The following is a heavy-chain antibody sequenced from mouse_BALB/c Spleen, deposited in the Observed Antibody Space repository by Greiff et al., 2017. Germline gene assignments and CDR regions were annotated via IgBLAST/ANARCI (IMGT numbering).Heavy chain of an antibody. CDR1: GYTFTSYW. D-gene: IGHD2-10*02. V-gene: IGHV1-5*01. CDR3: TRWYGKAMDY. Sequence: EVQLQQSGTVLVRPGASVKMSCKASGYTFTSYWMHWVKQRPGQGLEWIGAIYPGNSDTSYNQKFKGKAKLTAVTSTSTAYMELSSLTDEDSAVYYCTRWYGKAMDYWGQGTSVTVSS. CDR2: IYPGNSDT. J-gene: IGHJ4*01.